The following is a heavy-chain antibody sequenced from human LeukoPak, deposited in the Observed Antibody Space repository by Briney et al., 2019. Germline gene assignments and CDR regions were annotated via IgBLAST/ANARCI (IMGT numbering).Heavy chain of an antibody. Sequence: SGPTLVKPTQTLTLTCTFSGFSLSISGVGVGWIRQPPGKALEWLALIYWNDDKRYSPSLKSRLTITKDTSKNQVVLTMTNMDPVDTATYYRAHSASSWYLRWFDPWGQGTLVTVSS. CDR3: AHSASSWYLRWFDP. CDR1: GFSLSISGVG. D-gene: IGHD6-13*01. V-gene: IGHV2-5*01. CDR2: IYWNDDK. J-gene: IGHJ5*02.